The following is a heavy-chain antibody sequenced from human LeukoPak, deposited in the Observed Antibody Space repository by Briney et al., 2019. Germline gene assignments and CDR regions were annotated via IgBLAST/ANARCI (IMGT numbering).Heavy chain of an antibody. CDR2: ISGSGTST. Sequence: GGSLRLSCAASGFIFSSYAMSWVRQAPGKGLEWVSGISGSGTSTYYADSVKGRFTISRDNSKNTLYLQMNSLRAEDTAVYYCVKDLEVGGYSYGMPNSWGQGTLVTVSS. CDR3: VKDLEVGGYSYGMPNS. V-gene: IGHV3-23*01. D-gene: IGHD5-18*01. J-gene: IGHJ4*02. CDR1: GFIFSSYA.